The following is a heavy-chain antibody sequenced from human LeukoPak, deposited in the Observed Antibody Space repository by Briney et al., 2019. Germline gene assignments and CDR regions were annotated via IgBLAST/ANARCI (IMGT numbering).Heavy chain of an antibody. V-gene: IGHV1-18*01. CDR1: GYTFTSYG. J-gene: IGHJ4*02. Sequence: ASVTVSCKASGYTFTSYGISWVRQAPGQGLEWMGWISAYNGNTNYAQKLQGRVTMTTDTSTSTAYMELRSLRSDDTAVYYCARDPGYDFWSGYYDYWGQGTLVTVSS. D-gene: IGHD3-3*01. CDR2: ISAYNGNT. CDR3: ARDPGYDFWSGYYDY.